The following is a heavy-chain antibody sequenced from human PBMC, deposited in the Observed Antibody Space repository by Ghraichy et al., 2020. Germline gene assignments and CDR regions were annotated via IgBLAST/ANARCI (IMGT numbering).Heavy chain of an antibody. Sequence: SETLSLTCVVSGGSFRSYFWTWIRQPPGMGLEWIGEITHRGISNDNPSLKSRVAMSVGTSRNQFSLKLRSVTAADTGLYFCAGWNPSSALDVWGQGTTVTVSS. CDR3: AGWNPSSALDV. CDR1: GGSFRSYF. V-gene: IGHV4-34*01. D-gene: IGHD1-1*01. CDR2: ITHRGIS. J-gene: IGHJ6*02.